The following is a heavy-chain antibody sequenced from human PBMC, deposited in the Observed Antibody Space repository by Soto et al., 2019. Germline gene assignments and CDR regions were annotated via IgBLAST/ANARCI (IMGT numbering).Heavy chain of an antibody. J-gene: IGHJ4*02. Sequence: RASVKVSCKASGYTFTGYYMHWVRQAPGQGLEWMGWINPNSGGTNYAQKFQGWVTMTRDTSISTAYMELSRLRSDDTAVYYCARVDVLRFLEWLIWGQGTLVTVSS. D-gene: IGHD3-3*01. CDR3: ARVDVLRFLEWLI. V-gene: IGHV1-2*04. CDR2: INPNSGGT. CDR1: GYTFTGYY.